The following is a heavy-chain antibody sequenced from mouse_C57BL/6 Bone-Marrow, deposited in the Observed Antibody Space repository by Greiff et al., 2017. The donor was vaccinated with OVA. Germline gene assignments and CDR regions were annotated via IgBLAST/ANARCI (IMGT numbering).Heavy chain of an antibody. J-gene: IGHJ2*01. CDR2: IHPNSGST. D-gene: IGHD1-1*01. CDR1: GYTFTSYW. Sequence: QVQLQQPGAELVKPGASVKLSCKASGYTFTSYWMHWVKQRPGQGLEWIGMIHPNSGSTNYNEKFKSKATLTVDKSSSTAYMQLSSLTSEDSAVYYCARSRSYGDFDYWGQGTTLTVSS. CDR3: ARSRSYGDFDY. V-gene: IGHV1-64*01.